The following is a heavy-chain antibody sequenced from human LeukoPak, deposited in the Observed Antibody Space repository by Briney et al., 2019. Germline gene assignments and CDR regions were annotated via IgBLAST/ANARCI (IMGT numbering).Heavy chain of an antibody. V-gene: IGHV3-23*01. J-gene: IGHJ5*02. Sequence: PGGSLRLSCAASGFTFSSYAMSWVRQAPGKGLGWVSAISGSGGSTYYADSVKGRFTISRDNSKNTLYLQMNSLRAEDTAVYYCAKVPYSSSLGIGDWFDPWGQGTLVTVSS. CDR3: AKVPYSSSLGIGDWFDP. CDR1: GFTFSSYA. D-gene: IGHD6-13*01. CDR2: ISGSGGST.